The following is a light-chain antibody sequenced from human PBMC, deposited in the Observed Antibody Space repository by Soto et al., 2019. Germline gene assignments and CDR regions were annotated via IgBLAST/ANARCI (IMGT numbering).Light chain of an antibody. Sequence: MTQSPATLSLSPGERTTLSCRASQSVGNNLAWYQQKPGKAPKLLIYAASSLQSGVPSRFSGSRSGPDFTLTISSLQPEDFATYYCQQSYSSPPTFGQGTKVDIK. CDR1: QSVGNN. CDR2: AAS. J-gene: IGKJ1*01. CDR3: QQSYSSPPT. V-gene: IGKV1-39*01.